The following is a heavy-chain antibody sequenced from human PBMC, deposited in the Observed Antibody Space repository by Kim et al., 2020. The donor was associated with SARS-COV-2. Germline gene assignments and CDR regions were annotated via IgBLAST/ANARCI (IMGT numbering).Heavy chain of an antibody. J-gene: IGHJ6*02. CDR3: ARISKTIYYYYGMDV. CDR1: GGSISSNY. V-gene: IGHV4-59*08. CDR2: IYYSGST. Sequence: SETLSLTCTVSGGSISSNYWSWIRQPPGKGLEWIVYIYYSGSTNYNPSLKSRVTISVDTSKNQFSLKLSSVTAADTAVYYCARISKTIYYYYGMDVWGQGTTVTVSS.